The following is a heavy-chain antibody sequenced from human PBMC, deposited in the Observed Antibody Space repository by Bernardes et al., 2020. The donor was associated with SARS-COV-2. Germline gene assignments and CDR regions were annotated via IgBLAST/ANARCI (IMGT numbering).Heavy chain of an antibody. CDR2: ISGSGGTT. J-gene: IGHJ4*02. CDR1: GSTFGTYA. CDR3: AREKWFGELSSGTIDY. Sequence: GGSLRLSCAASGSTFGTYAMSWVRQAPGKGLEWVSIISGSGGTTYYADSVKGRFTISRDNSKNTPYLQMNSLRAEDTAVYYCAREKWFGELSSGTIDYWGQGTLVTVSS. D-gene: IGHD3-10*01. V-gene: IGHV3-23*01.